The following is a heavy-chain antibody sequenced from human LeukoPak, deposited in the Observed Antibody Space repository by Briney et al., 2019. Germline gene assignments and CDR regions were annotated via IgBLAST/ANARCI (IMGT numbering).Heavy chain of an antibody. CDR2: INHSGST. CDR3: ARRSRGITMVRGVMYWFDP. V-gene: IGHV4-34*01. D-gene: IGHD3-10*01. Sequence: PSETLSLTCAVYGGSFSGYYWSWIRQPPGKGLEWIGEINHSGSTNYNPSLKSRVTISVDTSKNQFSLKLSSVTAADTAVYYCARRSRGITMVRGVMYWFDPWGQGTLVTVSS. J-gene: IGHJ5*02. CDR1: GGSFSGYY.